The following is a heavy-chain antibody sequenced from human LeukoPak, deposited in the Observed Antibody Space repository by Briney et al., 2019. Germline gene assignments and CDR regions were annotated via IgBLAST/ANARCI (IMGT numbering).Heavy chain of an antibody. D-gene: IGHD6-13*01. CDR1: GYTFTSYD. V-gene: IGHV1-8*01. CDR2: MNPNSGNT. CDR3: ARGYSSSWLSAGREDAFDI. J-gene: IGHJ3*02. Sequence: GASVKVSCKASGYTFTSYDINWVRQATGQGLEWMGWMNPNSGNTGYAQKFQGRVTMTRNTPISTAYMELSSLRSEDTAVYYCARGYSSSWLSAGREDAFDIWGQGTMVTVSS.